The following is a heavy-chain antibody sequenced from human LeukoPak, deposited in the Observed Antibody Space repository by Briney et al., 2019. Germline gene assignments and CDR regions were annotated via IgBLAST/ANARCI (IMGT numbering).Heavy chain of an antibody. CDR1: GYSSTSSW. J-gene: IGHJ4*02. Sequence: GESLKISCKGSGYSSTSSWIGWVRQMPGKGLEWMGIIYPGDSDTRYSPSFHGQVTISADKSISTAYLQWSSLKASDTATYYCAIYSDTYYFDHWGQGTLVTVSS. V-gene: IGHV5-51*01. D-gene: IGHD1-26*01. CDR2: IYPGDSDT. CDR3: AIYSDTYYFDH.